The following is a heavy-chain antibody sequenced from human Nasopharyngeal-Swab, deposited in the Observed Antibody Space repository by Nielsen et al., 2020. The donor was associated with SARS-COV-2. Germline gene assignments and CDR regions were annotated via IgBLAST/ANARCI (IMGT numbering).Heavy chain of an antibody. CDR1: GGSFSGYY. D-gene: IGHD2-15*01. CDR2: LKHSGST. J-gene: IGHJ4*02. V-gene: IGHV4-34*01. Sequence: SETLSLTCAVYGGSFSGYYWSWIRQPQGKGLGWMGELKHSGSTNYNPSHKSRVTISVDTSKNQFTLKLSSVTAADTAVYYCARGRAFHRDIVVVVAAKSPFDYWGQGTLVTVSS. CDR3: ARGRAFHRDIVVVVAAKSPFDY.